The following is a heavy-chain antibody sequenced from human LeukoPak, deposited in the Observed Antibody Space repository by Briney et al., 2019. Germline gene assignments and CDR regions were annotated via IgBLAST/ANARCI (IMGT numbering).Heavy chain of an antibody. V-gene: IGHV1-24*01. CDR3: ATTRESSSCPWFDP. J-gene: IGHJ5*02. CDR1: GYTLTELS. Sequence: ASVKVSCKVSGYTLTELSMHWVRQALGRGREWMGGFDPEEGETIYAQKFRGRVTMTGDTSTDTAYMELSSLRSEDTAVYYCATTRESSSCPWFDPWGEGTLVTVSS. D-gene: IGHD6-6*01. CDR2: FDPEEGET.